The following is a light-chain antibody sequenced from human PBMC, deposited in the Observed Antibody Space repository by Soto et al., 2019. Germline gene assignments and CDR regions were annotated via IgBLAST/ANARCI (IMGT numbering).Light chain of an antibody. CDR3: TSYTSSSSLF. J-gene: IGLJ2*01. CDR2: EVN. Sequence: QSVLTQPASVSGSPGQSITISCTGTSRDIDAYNYVSCYQQHPGKAPKLIIYEVNIRPSGISNCFSGFKSGNTPSLTTSALQAEDEAHYFCTSYTSSSSLFFGGGSQL. CDR1: SRDIDAYNY. V-gene: IGLV2-14*01.